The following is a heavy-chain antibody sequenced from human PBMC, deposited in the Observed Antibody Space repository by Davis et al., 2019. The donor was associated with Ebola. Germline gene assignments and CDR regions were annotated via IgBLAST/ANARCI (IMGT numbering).Heavy chain of an antibody. Sequence: PSETLSLTCTVSGGSISSSSYYWGWIRQPPGKGLEWIGNIYYSGSTYYNPSLKSRVTISVDTSKNQFSLNLYSVTAADTAVYYCARPNSGSYYDAFDIWGQGTMVTVSS. J-gene: IGHJ3*02. D-gene: IGHD1-26*01. CDR2: IYYSGST. CDR3: ARPNSGSYYDAFDI. V-gene: IGHV4-39*01. CDR1: GGSISSSSYY.